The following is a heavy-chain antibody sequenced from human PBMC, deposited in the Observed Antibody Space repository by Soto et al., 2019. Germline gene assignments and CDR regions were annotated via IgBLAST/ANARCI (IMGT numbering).Heavy chain of an antibody. CDR2: VHYSGSA. CDR1: GGSISTSSYF. J-gene: IGHJ5*02. Sequence: QLQLQESGPGLVKPSETLSLTCSVSGGSISTSSYFWGWIRQPPGKGLEWVGAVHYSGSANYRSSLQSRVTISVDTSQNQFSLRLRSVTAADTAVYYCARHWWGSGSYSGLLDLWGQGALVTVSS. CDR3: ARHWWGSGSYSGLLDL. V-gene: IGHV4-39*01. D-gene: IGHD3-10*01.